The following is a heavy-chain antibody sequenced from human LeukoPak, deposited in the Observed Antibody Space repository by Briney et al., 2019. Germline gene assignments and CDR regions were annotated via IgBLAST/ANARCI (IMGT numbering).Heavy chain of an antibody. D-gene: IGHD3-22*01. Sequence: PGGSLRLSCAASGFTFSRYGMHWVRQAPGKGLEWVSFIRYDGGNKYYVGSVKGRFTISRDNSKNTLYLQMNSLRAEDTAVYYCARDISHYYDSSGYSPRMSPIPDIWGQGTMVTVSS. V-gene: IGHV3-30*02. CDR2: IRYDGGNK. J-gene: IGHJ3*02. CDR1: GFTFSRYG. CDR3: ARDISHYYDSSGYSPRMSPIPDI.